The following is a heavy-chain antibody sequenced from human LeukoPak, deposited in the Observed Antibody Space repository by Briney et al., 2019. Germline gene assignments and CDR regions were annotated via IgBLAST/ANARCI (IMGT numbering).Heavy chain of an antibody. CDR2: ISYDGSNK. J-gene: IGHJ4*02. CDR1: GFTFSSYA. D-gene: IGHD3-3*01. Sequence: GGSLRLSCAASGFTFSSYAMHWVRQAPGKGLEWVAVISYDGSNKYYADSVKGRFTISRDNSKNTLYLQMNSLRAEDTAVYYCARGSNTIFGVVIPPCYWGQGTLVTVSS. CDR3: ARGSNTIFGVVIPPCY. V-gene: IGHV3-30*04.